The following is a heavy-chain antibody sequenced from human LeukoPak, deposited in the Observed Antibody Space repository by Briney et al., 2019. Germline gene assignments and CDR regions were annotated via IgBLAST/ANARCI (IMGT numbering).Heavy chain of an antibody. CDR1: GFTFSIYT. CDR2: ISSNSSYI. D-gene: IGHD1-26*01. Sequence: GGSMRLSSAASGFTFSIYTMNWDRQAPGNWREWVSSISSNSSYIYYADSVKGRFTISRDNAKNSLYLQMNSLRAEDTAVYYCASHGRLVGATTDFDYWGQGTLVTVSS. J-gene: IGHJ4*02. V-gene: IGHV3-21*01. CDR3: ASHGRLVGATTDFDY.